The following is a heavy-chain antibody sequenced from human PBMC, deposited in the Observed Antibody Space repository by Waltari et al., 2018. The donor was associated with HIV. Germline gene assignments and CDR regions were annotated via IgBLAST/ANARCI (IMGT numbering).Heavy chain of an antibody. V-gene: IGHV1-46*01. J-gene: IGHJ6*02. CDR3: ARDEGGGEYNDFWSGLDYYGMDV. CDR1: GYTFTSYY. CDR2: INPSGGTK. D-gene: IGHD3-3*01. Sequence: QLQLVQSGAEVKKPGASVKVSCKASGYTFTSYYIHWVRQAPGQGLEWMGIINPSGGTKRDGQKFQGRVTKNRGQSTGTVYMELSSLGSEDTAVYYCARDEGGGEYNDFWSGLDYYGMDVWGQGTTVTVSS.